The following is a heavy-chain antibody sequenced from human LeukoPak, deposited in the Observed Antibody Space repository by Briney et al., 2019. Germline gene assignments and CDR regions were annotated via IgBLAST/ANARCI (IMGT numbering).Heavy chain of an antibody. Sequence: GGSLRLSCPASGFTFSSYAMSWVRQAPGKGLEWVSIISGSGGSTYYADSVKGRFTISRDNSKNTLYLQMNSLRAEDTAVYYCAKVGITMVRGVSYFDYWGQGTLVTVSS. V-gene: IGHV3-23*01. CDR2: ISGSGGST. J-gene: IGHJ4*02. CDR1: GFTFSSYA. CDR3: AKVGITMVRGVSYFDY. D-gene: IGHD3-10*01.